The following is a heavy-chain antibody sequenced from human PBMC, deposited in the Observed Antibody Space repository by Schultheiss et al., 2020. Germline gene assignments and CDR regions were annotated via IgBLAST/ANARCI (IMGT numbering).Heavy chain of an antibody. Sequence: GGSLRLSCAASGFTFSSYGMHWVRQAPGKGLEWVAVIWYDGSNKYYADSVKGRFTISRDNSKNTLYLQMNSLRAEDTAVYYCAKDLRSTKYGMDVWGQGTTVTVSS. J-gene: IGHJ6*02. CDR2: IWYDGSNK. CDR1: GFTFSSYG. V-gene: IGHV3-30*02. CDR3: AKDLRSTKYGMDV.